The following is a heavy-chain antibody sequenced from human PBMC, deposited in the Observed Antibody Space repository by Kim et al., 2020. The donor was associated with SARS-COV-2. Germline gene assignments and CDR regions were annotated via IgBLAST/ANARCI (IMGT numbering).Heavy chain of an antibody. CDR2: IYYSGST. Sequence: SETLSLTCTVSGGSISSYYWSWIRQPPGKGLEWIGYIYYSGSTNYNPSLKSRVTISVDTSKNQFSLKLSSVTAADTAVYYCARDYGDYGRGYYYYGMDVWGQGTTVTVSS. CDR1: GGSISSYY. CDR3: ARDYGDYGRGYYYYGMDV. J-gene: IGHJ6*02. D-gene: IGHD4-17*01. V-gene: IGHV4-59*01.